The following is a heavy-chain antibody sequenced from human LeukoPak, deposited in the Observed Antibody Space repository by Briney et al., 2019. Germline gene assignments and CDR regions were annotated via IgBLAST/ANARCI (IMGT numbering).Heavy chain of an antibody. CDR2: ISYDGSIK. D-gene: IGHD6-19*01. CDR3: AKSYDNGWYVCDY. V-gene: IGHV3-30*09. CDR1: GFTFSNFA. J-gene: IGHJ4*02. Sequence: GGSLRLSCAASGFTFSNFAMNWVREAPGKGLEWVAFISYDGSIKSYADSVKGRFAVSRDNSKNTLYLQMNSLRPEDTAFYYCAKSYDNGWYVCDYWGQGTLVTVSS.